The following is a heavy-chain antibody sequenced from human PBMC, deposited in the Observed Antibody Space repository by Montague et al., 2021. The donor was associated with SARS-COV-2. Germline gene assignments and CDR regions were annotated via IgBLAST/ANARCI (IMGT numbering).Heavy chain of an antibody. Sequence: PALVKPTQTLTLTCTFSGFSLSTSGMCVSWIRQPPGKALEWLARIDWDDDKYYSTSLKTRLTISKDTFKNQVVLTMTNMDPVDTATYYCARIVGVLLGFGESAYGMDVGGKGTTVTVSS. D-gene: IGHD3-10*01. CDR1: GFSLSTSGMC. V-gene: IGHV2-70*11. CDR3: ARIVGVLLGFGESAYGMDV. CDR2: IDWDDDK. J-gene: IGHJ6*04.